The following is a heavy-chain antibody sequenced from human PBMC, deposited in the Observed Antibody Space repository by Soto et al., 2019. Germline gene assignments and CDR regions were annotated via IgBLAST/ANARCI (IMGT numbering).Heavy chain of an antibody. CDR2: IKSKLSGGTT. V-gene: IGHV3-15*01. J-gene: IGHJ6*02. D-gene: IGHD3-10*01. Sequence: EAQLVEFGGGTVKPGGSLRLSCVASGFNFNNAWMSWVRQPPGKGLEWVGRIKSKLSGGTTDYIPPVKGRFIISRDDSTNTLYLQMNSLDTEDTGVYYCTAAGVRGVVMSGMDVWGQGTAVTVSS. CDR1: GFNFNNAW. CDR3: TAAGVRGVVMSGMDV.